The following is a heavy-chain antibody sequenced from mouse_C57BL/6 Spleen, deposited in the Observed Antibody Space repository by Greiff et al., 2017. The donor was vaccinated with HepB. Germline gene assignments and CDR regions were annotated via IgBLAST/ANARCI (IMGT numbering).Heavy chain of an antibody. Sequence: QVQLKQPGAELVKPGASVKLSCKASGYTFTSYWMHWVKQRPGQGLEWIGMIHPNSGSTNYNEKFKSKATLTVDKSSSTAYMQLSSLTSEDSAVYYCARSDYYGSSDYWGQGTTLTVSS. D-gene: IGHD1-1*01. CDR3: ARSDYYGSSDY. CDR2: IHPNSGST. CDR1: GYTFTSYW. J-gene: IGHJ2*01. V-gene: IGHV1-64*01.